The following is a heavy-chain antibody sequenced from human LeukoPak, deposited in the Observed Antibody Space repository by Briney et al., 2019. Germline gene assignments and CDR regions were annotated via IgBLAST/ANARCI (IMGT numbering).Heavy chain of an antibody. CDR2: IYYSGST. V-gene: IGHV4-39*01. J-gene: IGHJ4*02. Sequence: SETLSLTCTVSGGSISSSSYYWGWIRQPPGKGLEWIGSIYYSGSTYYNPSLKSRVTIFVDRSKNQFSLKLSSVTAADTAVYYCARRPRYSSGWYYFDSWGQGTLVTVSS. D-gene: IGHD6-19*01. CDR1: GGSISSSSYY. CDR3: ARRPRYSSGWYYFDS.